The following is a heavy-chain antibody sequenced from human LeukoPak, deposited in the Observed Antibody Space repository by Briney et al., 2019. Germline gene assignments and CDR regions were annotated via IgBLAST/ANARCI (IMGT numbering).Heavy chain of an antibody. CDR2: IKEDGSEK. CDR3: AITVGYYYDSSGYLKAEYFQH. D-gene: IGHD3-22*01. J-gene: IGHJ1*01. V-gene: IGHV3-7*03. CDR1: GFMFSSYW. Sequence: GGSLRLSCAASGFMFSSYWMSWVRQAPGKGLEWVADIKEDGSEKSYVDSVKGRFTISRDNAKNSLYLQMNSLKTEDTAVYYCAITVGYYYDSSGYLKAEYFQHWGQGTLVTVSS.